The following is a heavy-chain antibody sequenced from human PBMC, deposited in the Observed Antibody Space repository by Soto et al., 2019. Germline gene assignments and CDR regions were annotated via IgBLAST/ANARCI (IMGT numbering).Heavy chain of an antibody. D-gene: IGHD3-22*01. V-gene: IGHV1-69*13. CDR3: ARTSADYYDSSGSIYYYGMDV. CDR1: GGTFSSYA. CDR2: IIPIFGTA. Sequence: SVKVSCKSSGGTFSSYAISWVRQAPGQGLEWMGGIIPIFGTANYAQKFQGRVTITADESTSTAYMELSSLRSEDTAVYYCARTSADYYDSSGSIYYYGMDVWGQGTTVTVS. J-gene: IGHJ6*02.